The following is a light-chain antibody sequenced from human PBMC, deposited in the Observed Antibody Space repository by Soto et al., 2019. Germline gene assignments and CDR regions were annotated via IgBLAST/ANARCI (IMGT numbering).Light chain of an antibody. CDR2: EVS. CDR1: SSDVGSYNL. V-gene: IGLV2-23*02. Sequence: QSALTQPASVSGSPGQSITISCTGTSSDVGSYNLVSWYQQHPGKAPKLIIYEVSKRPSGVSNRFSGSKSGNTASLTISGLQAEDEADYYCCSYAGSYTGVFGGGTKLTVL. J-gene: IGLJ3*02. CDR3: CSYAGSYTGV.